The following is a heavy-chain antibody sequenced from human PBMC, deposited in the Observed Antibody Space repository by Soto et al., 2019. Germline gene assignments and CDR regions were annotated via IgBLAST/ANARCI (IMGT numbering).Heavy chain of an antibody. CDR1: GYTFTSYG. CDR3: ARSTVWGSIAVAGIRFSDWFDP. Sequence: ASVKVSCKASGYTFTSYGISWVRQAPGQGLEWMGWISAYNGNTNYAQKLQGRVTMTTDTSTSTAYMELRSLRSDDTAVYYCARSTVWGSIAVAGIRFSDWFDPWGQGTLVTVSS. J-gene: IGHJ5*02. CDR2: ISAYNGNT. D-gene: IGHD6-19*01. V-gene: IGHV1-18*01.